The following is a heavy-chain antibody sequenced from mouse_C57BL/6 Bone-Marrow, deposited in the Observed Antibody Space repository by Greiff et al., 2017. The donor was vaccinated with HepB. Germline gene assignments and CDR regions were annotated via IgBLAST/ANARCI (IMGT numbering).Heavy chain of an antibody. V-gene: IGHV1-20*01. Sequence: VQLQQSGPELVKPGDSVKISCKASGYSFTGYFMNWVMQSHGKSLEWIGRINPYNGDTFYNQKFKGKATLTVDKSSSTAYMQLSSLTSEDSAVYYCARGGLDYWGQGTTLTVSS. CDR3: ARGGLDY. J-gene: IGHJ2*01. CDR2: INPYNGDT. CDR1: GYSFTGYF.